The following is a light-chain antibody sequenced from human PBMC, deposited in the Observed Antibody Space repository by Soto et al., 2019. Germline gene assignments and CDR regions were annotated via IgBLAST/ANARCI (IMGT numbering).Light chain of an antibody. CDR1: QSVSTY. CDR2: DAS. CDR3: QQRSNWPPWT. J-gene: IGKJ1*01. V-gene: IGKV3-11*01. Sequence: EIVLTQSPATLSLSPGERATLSCRASQSVSTYLAWYQQKPGQAPRLLIYDASNSATDIPARFSGSGSGTDFTLTIRSLEPEDFAVYYCQQRSNWPPWTFGQGTKVEIK.